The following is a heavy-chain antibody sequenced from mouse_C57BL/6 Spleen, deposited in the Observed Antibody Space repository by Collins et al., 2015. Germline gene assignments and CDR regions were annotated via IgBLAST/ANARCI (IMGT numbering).Heavy chain of an antibody. Sequence: QVQLQQPGTELVKPGASVKLSCKASGFTFSSYWMHWVKQRPGQGLEWIGNINPNNGVTNYSENFKRKATLTVDRSSSAAYMQLNTLTSEDSAVYYCATRGFAYWGQGTLVTVSA. V-gene: IGHV1-53*01. CDR3: ATRGFAY. J-gene: IGHJ3*01. CDR1: GFTFSSYW. CDR2: INPNNGVT.